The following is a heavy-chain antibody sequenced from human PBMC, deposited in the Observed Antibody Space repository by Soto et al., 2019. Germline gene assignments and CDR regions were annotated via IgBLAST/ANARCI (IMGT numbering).Heavy chain of an antibody. CDR1: GFTLSTYG. CDR3: ARIRGYYYGLDV. Sequence: VQLLESGGGLVQPGGSLRLSCAASGFTLSTYGMTWVRQAPGKGLEWVSAITGTGGNTYYVESVKGRFTVSRDNSKNMLYLQVNSLRAEDTAVYYCARIRGYYYGLDVWDQGTTVTVSS. CDR2: ITGTGGNT. J-gene: IGHJ6*02. V-gene: IGHV3-23*01.